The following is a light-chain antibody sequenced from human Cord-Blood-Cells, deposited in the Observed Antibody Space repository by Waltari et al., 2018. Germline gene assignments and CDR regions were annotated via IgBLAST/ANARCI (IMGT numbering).Light chain of an antibody. CDR3: CSYAGSSTWV. Sequence: QSALTQPASVSGSPGQSIPIPRTGTSTDVGSYNLLPWYQQPPGKAPKLMMYEGSKRPSGVSKRFSGSKSGNTASLTISGLQAEDEADYYCCSYAGSSTWVFGGGTKLTVL. CDR1: STDVGSYNL. CDR2: EGS. J-gene: IGLJ3*02. V-gene: IGLV2-23*01.